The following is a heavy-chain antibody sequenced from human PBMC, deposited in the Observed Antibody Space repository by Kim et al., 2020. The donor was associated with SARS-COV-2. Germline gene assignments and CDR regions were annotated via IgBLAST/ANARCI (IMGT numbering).Heavy chain of an antibody. D-gene: IGHD2-15*01. CDR3: AKGTPQWSAEYFDY. Sequence: ADSVKGRFTISRDNAKNSLYLQMNSLRAEDTAFYYCAKGTPQWSAEYFDYWGQGTLVTVSS. V-gene: IGHV3-9*01. J-gene: IGHJ4*02.